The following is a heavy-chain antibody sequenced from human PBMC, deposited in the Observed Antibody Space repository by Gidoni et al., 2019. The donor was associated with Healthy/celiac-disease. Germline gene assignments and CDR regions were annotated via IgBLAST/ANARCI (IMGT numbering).Heavy chain of an antibody. V-gene: IGHV3-21*01. CDR3: ARDPDYGGEDDY. CDR1: GFTFSSYS. D-gene: IGHD4-17*01. J-gene: IGHJ4*02. CDR2: ISSSSSYI. Sequence: CAASGFTFSSYSMNWVRQAPGKGLEWVSSISSSSSYIYYADSVKGRFTISRDNAKNSLYLQMNSLRAEDTAVYYCARDPDYGGEDDYWGQGTLVTVSS.